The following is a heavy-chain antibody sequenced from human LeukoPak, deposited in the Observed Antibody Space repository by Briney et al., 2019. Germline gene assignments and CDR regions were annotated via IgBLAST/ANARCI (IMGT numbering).Heavy chain of an antibody. J-gene: IGHJ3*02. V-gene: IGHV3-30*02. CDR3: ARTSYDAFDI. CDR1: GFTFSSYG. Sequence: GGSLRLSCAASGFTFSSYGMHWVRQAPGKGLEWVAFIRYDGSNKYYADSVKGRYTISRGNSKNTLYLQMNSLRAEDTAVYYCARTSYDAFDIWGQGTMVTVSS. CDR2: IRYDGSNK. D-gene: IGHD1/OR15-1a*01.